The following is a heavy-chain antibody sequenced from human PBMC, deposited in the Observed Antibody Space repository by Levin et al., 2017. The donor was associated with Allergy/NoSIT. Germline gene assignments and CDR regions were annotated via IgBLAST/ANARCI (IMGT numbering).Heavy chain of an antibody. CDR2: MNPNSGNT. D-gene: IGHD3-3*01. CDR1: GYTFTSYD. V-gene: IGHV1-8*01. J-gene: IGHJ3*02. Sequence: GESLKISCKASGYTFTSYDINWVRQATGQGLEWMGWMNPNSGNTGYAQKFQGRVTMTRNTSISTAYMELSSLRSEDTAVYYCARNLGMDYDFWSGYYASNAFDIWGQGTMVTVSS. CDR3: ARNLGMDYDFWSGYYASNAFDI.